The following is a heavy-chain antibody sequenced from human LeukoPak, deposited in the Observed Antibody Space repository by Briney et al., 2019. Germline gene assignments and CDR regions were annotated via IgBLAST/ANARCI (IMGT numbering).Heavy chain of an antibody. CDR3: ARDTAPRAAAEVDY. CDR2: INSDGSTT. J-gene: IGHJ4*02. V-gene: IGHV3-74*01. CDR1: GFPFSSYW. Sequence: GGPLRLSCAASGFPFSSYWMLWVRQAPGKGLVWVSRINSDGSTTIYADSVKVRFTISRDNDKNTLYLQMNSLRDEDAAVYYCARDTAPRAAAEVDYWGQGTLVTVSS. D-gene: IGHD6-13*01.